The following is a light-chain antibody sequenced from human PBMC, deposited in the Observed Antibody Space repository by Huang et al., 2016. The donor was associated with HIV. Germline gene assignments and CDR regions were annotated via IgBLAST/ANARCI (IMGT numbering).Light chain of an antibody. V-gene: IGKV3-11*01. CDR3: QQRFNSVT. CDR2: DAS. J-gene: IGKJ5*01. CDR1: QRITSY. Sequence: EIVLTQSPATLSLSPGERATLSCRASQRITSYLAWYQQKPGQPHRLLTWDASNRASGIAAWCSGSGSGTDFTLTSSRLEPEEFAVYYCQQRFNSVTFGQGTRLEIK.